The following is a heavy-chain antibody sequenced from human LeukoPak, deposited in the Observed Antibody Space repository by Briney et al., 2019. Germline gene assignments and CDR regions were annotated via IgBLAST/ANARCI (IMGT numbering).Heavy chain of an antibody. CDR1: GNSISSGGYS. J-gene: IGHJ4*02. D-gene: IGHD5-24*01. Sequence: SQTLSLTCTVSGNSISSGGYSWSWIRQPPGKGLEWIGYIYYSGSTYYNPSLKSRVTISVDTSKNQFSPKLSSVTAADTAVYYCARHRRDGYNFDYWGQGTLVTVSS. V-gene: IGHV4-30-4*07. CDR3: ARHRRDGYNFDY. CDR2: IYYSGST.